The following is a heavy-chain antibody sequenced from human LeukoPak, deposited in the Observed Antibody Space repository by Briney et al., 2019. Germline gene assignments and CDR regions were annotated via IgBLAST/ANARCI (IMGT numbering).Heavy chain of an antibody. Sequence: GGSLRLSCAASGLTFSSYGMHWVRQAPGKGLEWVAVIWYDGSNKYYADSVKGRFTISRDNSKNTLYLQMNSLRAEDTAVYYCARDQGGSSSAPIDYWGQGTLVTVSS. D-gene: IGHD6-6*01. V-gene: IGHV3-33*01. CDR2: IWYDGSNK. CDR1: GLTFSSYG. J-gene: IGHJ4*02. CDR3: ARDQGGSSSAPIDY.